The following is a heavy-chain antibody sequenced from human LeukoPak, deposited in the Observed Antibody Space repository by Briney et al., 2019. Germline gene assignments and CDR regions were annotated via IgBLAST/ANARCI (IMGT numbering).Heavy chain of an antibody. CDR3: AMGEQQWLANPYYFDY. Sequence: PGGSLRLSCAASGFTFSSYAMSWVRQAPGKGLEWVSAISGSGGSTYYADSVKGRFTISRDNSKNTLYLQVNSLRAEDTAVYYCAMGEQQWLANPYYFDYWGQGTLVTVSS. CDR2: ISGSGGST. J-gene: IGHJ4*02. CDR1: GFTFSSYA. D-gene: IGHD6-19*01. V-gene: IGHV3-23*01.